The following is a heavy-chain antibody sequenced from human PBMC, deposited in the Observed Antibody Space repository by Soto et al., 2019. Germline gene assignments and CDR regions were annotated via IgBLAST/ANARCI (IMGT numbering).Heavy chain of an antibody. CDR2: IFYTGST. V-gene: IGHV4-31*03. Sequence: SETLSLTCTVSGASISRGGYYWSWVRQHPGKGLEWIGFIFYTGSTSCNPSLKSRVTMSVDTSKSQFSLKLSSVTAADTAVYYCARVAGSYYYGMDVWGQGTTVTVSS. D-gene: IGHD1-26*01. CDR1: GASISRGGYY. J-gene: IGHJ6*02. CDR3: ARVAGSYYYGMDV.